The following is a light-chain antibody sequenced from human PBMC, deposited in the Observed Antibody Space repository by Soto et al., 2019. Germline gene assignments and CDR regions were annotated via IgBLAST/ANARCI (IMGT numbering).Light chain of an antibody. CDR2: GAS. V-gene: IGKV3-15*01. Sequence: EIVMTQSPATLSVSPGERATLSCRAGQSVRSNVAWYQQKPGQAPSLLIYGASTRATGVPARFSGSGSGTEFTLTISSLQSEDFAVYYCQQYSNWWTFGQGTKVDIK. J-gene: IGKJ1*01. CDR1: QSVRSN. CDR3: QQYSNWWT.